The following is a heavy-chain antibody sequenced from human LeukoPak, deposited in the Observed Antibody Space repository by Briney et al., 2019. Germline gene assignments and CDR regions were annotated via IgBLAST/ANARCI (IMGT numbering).Heavy chain of an antibody. Sequence: GGSLRLSSAASGFTFSNYWMSWVRQAPGKGLEWVANIKQDGSEKYYVDSVNGRFIISRDNPKKSLYLQMNSLRAEDTAVYYCARELSSGWLDYWGQGTLVTVSS. CDR3: ARELSSGWLDY. CDR2: IKQDGSEK. CDR1: GFTFSNYW. V-gene: IGHV3-7*01. J-gene: IGHJ4*02. D-gene: IGHD6-19*01.